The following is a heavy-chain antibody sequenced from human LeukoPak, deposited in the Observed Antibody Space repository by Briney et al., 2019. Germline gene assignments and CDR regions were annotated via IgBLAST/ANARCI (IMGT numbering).Heavy chain of an antibody. CDR3: ARDPYYYDSSGYLQGDAFDI. Sequence: ASVKVSCKASGGIFSRFTISWVRQAPGQGLEWMGRINPNSGGTNYAQKFQGRVTMTRDTSISTAYMELSRLRSDDTAVYYCARDPYYYDSSGYLQGDAFDIWGQGTMVTVSS. J-gene: IGHJ3*02. CDR2: INPNSGGT. D-gene: IGHD3-22*01. CDR1: GGIFSRFT. V-gene: IGHV1-2*06.